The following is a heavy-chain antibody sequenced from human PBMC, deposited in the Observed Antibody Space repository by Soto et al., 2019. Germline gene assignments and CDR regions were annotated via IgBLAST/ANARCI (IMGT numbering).Heavy chain of an antibody. CDR1: GYTFTSYG. CDR2: ISAYNGNT. J-gene: IGHJ6*02. Sequence: ASVKVSCRASGYTFTSYGISWVRQAPGQGLEWMGWISAYNGNTNYAQKLQGRVTMTTDTSTSTAYMELRSLRSDDTAVYYCARVGKVLLSGYYYGMDVWGQGTTVTVSS. CDR3: ARVGKVLLSGYYYGMDV. V-gene: IGHV1-18*01. D-gene: IGHD1-26*01.